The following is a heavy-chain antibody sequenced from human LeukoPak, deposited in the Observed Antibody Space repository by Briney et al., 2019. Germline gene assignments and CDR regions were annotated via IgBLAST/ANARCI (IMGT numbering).Heavy chain of an antibody. J-gene: IGHJ4*02. Sequence: PSETLSLTCNVSGGSISSYYWSWIRQPAGKGLEWIGRIYTSGSTNYNPSLKSRVTISVDTSKNQFSLKLSSVTAADTAVYYCARGGGQQLVHPFDYWGQGTLVTVSS. CDR1: GGSISSYY. CDR2: IYTSGST. D-gene: IGHD6-13*01. CDR3: ARGGGQQLVHPFDY. V-gene: IGHV4-4*07.